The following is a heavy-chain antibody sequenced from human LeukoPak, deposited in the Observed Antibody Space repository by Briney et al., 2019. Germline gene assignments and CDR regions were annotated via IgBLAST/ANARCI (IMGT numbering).Heavy chain of an antibody. J-gene: IGHJ3*01. Sequence: SETLSLTCTVSGGSISTYYWNWIRQTPGEGLEWIGYVYYTGSSNYNPSLTSRVIISLDTSKNQFSLTLSSVTAADTAVYYCVRRVVVVTANDKSDAFDVWGQGTVVTVSS. CDR2: VYYTGSS. V-gene: IGHV4-59*01. D-gene: IGHD2-21*02. CDR1: GGSISTYY. CDR3: VRRVVVVTANDKSDAFDV.